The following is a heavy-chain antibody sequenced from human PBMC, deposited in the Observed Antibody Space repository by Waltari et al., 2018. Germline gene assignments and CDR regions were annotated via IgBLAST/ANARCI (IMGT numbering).Heavy chain of an antibody. Sequence: QVQLQESGPGLVKPSETLSLTCPVSGGSISRYYWSWIRPPAGRGLAWIGRIYTSGSTNYNPSLKSRVTMSVDTSKNQFSLKLSSVTAADTAVYYCARDDPNDILTGYSVRGWFDPWGQGTLVTVSS. D-gene: IGHD3-9*01. CDR2: IYTSGST. J-gene: IGHJ5*02. CDR3: ARDDPNDILTGYSVRGWFDP. CDR1: GGSISRYY. V-gene: IGHV4-4*07.